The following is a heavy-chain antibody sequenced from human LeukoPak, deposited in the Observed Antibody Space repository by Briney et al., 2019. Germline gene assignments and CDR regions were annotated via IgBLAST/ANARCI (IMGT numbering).Heavy chain of an antibody. CDR2: MNPNSGNT. CDR3: ARGGREDYVWGSYRYIDY. V-gene: IGHV1-8*01. J-gene: IGHJ4*02. Sequence: ASVKASCKASGYTFTSYDINWVRQATGQGLEWMGWMNPNSGNTGYAQKFQGRVTMTRNNSISTVYMELSSLRSEDSAVYYCARGGREDYVWGSYRYIDYWGQGTLVSVSS. CDR1: GYTFTSYD. D-gene: IGHD3-16*02.